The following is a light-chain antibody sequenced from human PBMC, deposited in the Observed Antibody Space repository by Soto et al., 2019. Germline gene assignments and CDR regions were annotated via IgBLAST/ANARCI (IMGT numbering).Light chain of an antibody. V-gene: IGKV3-15*01. CDR3: QQYDTWWT. Sequence: EIVVTQSPANLSVSPGDRATLSCTASQNVTRSVAWYQQKPGQNPRLLIYDASSRAAGIPDRCNGGGSGTEFTLTISSLQSEDFALYFCQQYDTWWTFGQGTRV. J-gene: IGKJ1*01. CDR2: DAS. CDR1: QNVTRS.